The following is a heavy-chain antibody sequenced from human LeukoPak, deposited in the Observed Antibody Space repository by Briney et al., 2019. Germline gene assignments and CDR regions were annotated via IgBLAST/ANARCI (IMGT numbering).Heavy chain of an antibody. CDR1: GFTFSSFS. CDR2: ITSSSSST. D-gene: IGHD4-17*01. Sequence: LAGGSLRLSCAASGFTFSSFSMNWVRQGPGKGLEWISYITSSSSSTYYADSVKGRFTISRDNAKNSLYLQMNSLRAEDTAVYYCARVIGSYGDSAYWGQGTLVTVSS. V-gene: IGHV3-48*04. J-gene: IGHJ4*02. CDR3: ARVIGSYGDSAY.